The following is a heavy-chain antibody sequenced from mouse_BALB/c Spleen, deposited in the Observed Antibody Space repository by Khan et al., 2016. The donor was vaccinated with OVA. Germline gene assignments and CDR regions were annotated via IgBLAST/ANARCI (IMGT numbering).Heavy chain of an antibody. Sequence: QVQLKQSGAELARPGASVKMSCKTSGYTFTTYTLHWVKQRPGRSLEWIGYINPSNDYTNYNQKFKDKSTLTADKSSSTAYMQLSSLTSEDSSVYYCARSGQLGRRGGCTYWGQGTLVTVSA. CDR1: GYTFTTYT. D-gene: IGHD3-2*01. CDR2: INPSNDYT. CDR3: ARSGQLGRRGGCTY. V-gene: IGHV1-4*01. J-gene: IGHJ3*01.